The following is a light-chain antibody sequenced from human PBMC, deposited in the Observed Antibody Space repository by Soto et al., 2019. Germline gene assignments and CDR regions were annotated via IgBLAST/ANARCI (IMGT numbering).Light chain of an antibody. CDR1: SSDVGGYNY. CDR2: DVS. CDR3: CSYAGRYTYV. J-gene: IGLJ1*01. V-gene: IGLV2-11*01. Sequence: QSVLTQPRSVSGSPGQSVTISCTGTSSDVGGYNYVSWYQQHPGKAPKLMIYDVSKRPSGVPDRFSGSKSGNTASLTISGLQAEHEADYYCCSYAGRYTYVFGTGTKVTV.